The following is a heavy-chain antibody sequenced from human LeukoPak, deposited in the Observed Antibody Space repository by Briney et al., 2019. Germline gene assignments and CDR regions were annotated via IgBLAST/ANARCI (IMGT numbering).Heavy chain of an antibody. J-gene: IGHJ1*01. CDR3: AKDRRLRFLEWSSIGYFQH. CDR2: IRYDGSNK. V-gene: IGHV3-30*02. CDR1: GFTFSSYG. D-gene: IGHD3-3*01. Sequence: GGSLRLSCAASGFTFSSYGMHWVRQAPGKGLEWVAFIRYDGSNKYYADSVKGRFTISRDNSKSTLYLQMNSLRAEDTAVYYCAKDRRLRFLEWSSIGYFQHWGQGTLVAVSS.